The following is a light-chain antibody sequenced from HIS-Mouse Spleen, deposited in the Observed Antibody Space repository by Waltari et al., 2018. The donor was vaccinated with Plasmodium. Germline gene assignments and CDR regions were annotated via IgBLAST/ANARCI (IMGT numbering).Light chain of an antibody. CDR3: YSTDSSGNHRV. Sequence: SYELPQPPSVSVSPGQTARITCSGYALPQKYAYWYQQKAGQAPVLVIYEDSKRPSGIPERFSGSSSGTMATLTISGAQVEDEADYYCYSTDSSGNHRVFGGGTKLTVL. CDR2: EDS. V-gene: IGLV3-10*01. CDR1: ALPQKY. J-gene: IGLJ3*02.